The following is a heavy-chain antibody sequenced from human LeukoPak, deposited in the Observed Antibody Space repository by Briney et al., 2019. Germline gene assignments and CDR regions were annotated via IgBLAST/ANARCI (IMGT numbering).Heavy chain of an antibody. CDR2: IRGSGSGSGSGM. Sequence: GGSLRLSCAASGFVFSDYSMNWVRQAPGKGLEWLSNIRGSGSGSGSGMYYADSVKGRFTISRDNAKNSLYLQMSSLRAEDTAFYYCARDNNWGFDFWGQGALVTVSS. D-gene: IGHD7-27*01. V-gene: IGHV3-48*04. CDR3: ARDNNWGFDF. CDR1: GFVFSDYS. J-gene: IGHJ4*02.